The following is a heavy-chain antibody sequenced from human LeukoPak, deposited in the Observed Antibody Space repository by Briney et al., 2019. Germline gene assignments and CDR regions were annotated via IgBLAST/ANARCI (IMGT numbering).Heavy chain of an antibody. J-gene: IGHJ5*02. CDR3: ARDGPINSSGWYGWFDP. Sequence: GGSLRLSCAASGFTFSSYSMNWVRQAPGKGLEWISSISSSSSYIYYADSVKGRFTISRDNAKNSLYLQMNSLRAEDTAVYYCARDGPINSSGWYGWFDPWGQGTLVTVSS. V-gene: IGHV3-21*01. CDR2: ISSSSSYI. D-gene: IGHD6-19*01. CDR1: GFTFSSYS.